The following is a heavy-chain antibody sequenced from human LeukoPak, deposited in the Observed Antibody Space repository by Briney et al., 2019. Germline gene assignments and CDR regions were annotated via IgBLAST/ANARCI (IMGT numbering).Heavy chain of an antibody. J-gene: IGHJ4*02. CDR2: INHSGST. CDR1: GGSISSSSYY. CDR3: ARGLEGYGSGS. Sequence: SETLSLTCTVSGGSISSSSYYWGWIRQPPGKGLEWIGEINHSGSTNYNPSLKSRVTISVDTSKNQFSLKLSSVTAADTAVYYCARGLEGYGSGSWGQGTLVTVSS. D-gene: IGHD3-10*01. V-gene: IGHV4-39*07.